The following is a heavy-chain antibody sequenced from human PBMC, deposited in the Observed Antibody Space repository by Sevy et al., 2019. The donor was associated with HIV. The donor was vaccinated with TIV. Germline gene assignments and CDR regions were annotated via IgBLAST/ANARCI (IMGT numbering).Heavy chain of an antibody. V-gene: IGHV3-49*04. CDR3: TRVEGAADWGMDV. CDR2: IRSKAYGGTT. CDR1: GFTFDDYT. D-gene: IGHD1-26*01. J-gene: IGHJ6*02. Sequence: GGSLRLSCRASGFTFDDYTMSWVRQAPGKGLEWVAFIRSKAYGGTTEYAASVKGRFTISRDESNSIANLQMNSLKTEDTAVYYCTRVEGAADWGMDVWGQGTTVTVSS.